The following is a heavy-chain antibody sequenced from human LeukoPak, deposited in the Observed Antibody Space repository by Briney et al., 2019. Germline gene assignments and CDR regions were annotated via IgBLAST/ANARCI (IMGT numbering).Heavy chain of an antibody. V-gene: IGHV4-59*08. CDR2: IYYSGST. CDR1: GGSISSYY. D-gene: IGHD1-26*01. J-gene: IGHJ4*02. Sequence: PSETLSLTCTVSGGSISSYYWSWIRQPPGKGLEWIGYIYYSGSTNYNPSLKSRVTISVDTSKNQFSLKLSSVTAADTAVYYCARLILGATMGDYFDYWGQGTLVTVSS. CDR3: ARLILGATMGDYFDY.